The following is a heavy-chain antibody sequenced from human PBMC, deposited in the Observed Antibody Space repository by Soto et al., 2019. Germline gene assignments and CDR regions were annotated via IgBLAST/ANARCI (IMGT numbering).Heavy chain of an antibody. J-gene: IGHJ3*02. CDR2: ISGTAGRT. D-gene: IGHD4-17*01. Sequence: PGGSLRLSCEASGFIFTKNAMSWVRQAPGKGLEWLSGISGTAGRTYYADSVKGRFTISRDTSKNTVYLQMNSLRAEDTAIYYCAGRTVTSSWTLDIWGQGTMVT. CDR1: GFIFTKNA. V-gene: IGHV3-23*01. CDR3: AGRTVTSSWTLDI.